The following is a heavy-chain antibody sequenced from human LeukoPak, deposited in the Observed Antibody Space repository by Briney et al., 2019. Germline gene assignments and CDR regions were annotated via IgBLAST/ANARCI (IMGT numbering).Heavy chain of an antibody. Sequence: SETLSLTCTVSGGSISSYCWSWIRQPPGKGLEWIGYIYYSGSTNYNPSLKSRVTISVDTSKNQFSLKLSSVTAADTAVYYCARADSGSYYSNYYYYMDVWGKGTTVTVSS. J-gene: IGHJ6*03. V-gene: IGHV4-59*01. CDR1: GGSISSYC. D-gene: IGHD1-26*01. CDR2: IYYSGST. CDR3: ARADSGSYYSNYYYYMDV.